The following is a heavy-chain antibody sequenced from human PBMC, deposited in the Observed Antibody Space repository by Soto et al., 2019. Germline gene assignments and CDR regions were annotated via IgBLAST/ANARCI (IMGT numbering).Heavy chain of an antibody. V-gene: IGHV1-2*02. J-gene: IGHJ6*03. D-gene: IGHD5-12*01. Sequence: VQLVQSGAEVKKPGASVKVSCKTSGDSFNDYYIHWVRQAPGQGLEWMGWINPNGGGTKYAQKFQGRVTVTRDTSIRTVYMGLSSLRSGDTAVYYCARESGGATATLDYYYFYMDVWGKGTTVTVSS. CDR3: ARESGGATATLDYYYFYMDV. CDR2: INPNGGGT. CDR1: GDSFNDYY.